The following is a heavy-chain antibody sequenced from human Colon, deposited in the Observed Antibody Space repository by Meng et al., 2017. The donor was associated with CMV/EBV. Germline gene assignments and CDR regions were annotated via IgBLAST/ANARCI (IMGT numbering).Heavy chain of an antibody. D-gene: IGHD3-9*01. CDR1: GGTFSSYA. Sequence: SVKVSCKASGGTFSSYAISWVRQAPGQGLEWTGGIIPIFGTANYAQKFQGRVTITTDESTSTAYMELSSLRSEDTAVYYCARDERVRYFFSRVYYYYGMDVWGQGTTVTVSS. CDR2: IIPIFGTA. CDR3: ARDERVRYFFSRVYYYYGMDV. J-gene: IGHJ6*02. V-gene: IGHV1-69*05.